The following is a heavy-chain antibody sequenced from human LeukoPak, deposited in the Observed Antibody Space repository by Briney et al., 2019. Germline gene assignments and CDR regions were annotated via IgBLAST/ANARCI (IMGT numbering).Heavy chain of an antibody. V-gene: IGHV1-2*02. D-gene: IGHD2-15*01. CDR3: ARDRGYCSGGICYHFDY. J-gene: IGHJ4*02. CDR1: GYTFTGYY. Sequence: GASVKVSCKASGYTFTGYYMHWVRQAPGQGLEWMGWIDPNSGATNHAQKFQGRVTMTRDTSISTAYMELSRLRSDDTAVYYCARDRGYCSGGICYHFDYWGQGTLVTVSS. CDR2: IDPNSGAT.